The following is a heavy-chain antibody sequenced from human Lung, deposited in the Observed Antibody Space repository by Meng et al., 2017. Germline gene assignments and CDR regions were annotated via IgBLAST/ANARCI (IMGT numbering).Heavy chain of an antibody. D-gene: IGHD4-11*01. CDR1: GGSFSDYY. V-gene: IGHV4-34*01. CDR2: INHSGST. J-gene: IGHJ4*02. Sequence: VALQQWGQGLLKPSEDLSLTCVVSGGSFSDYYWSWIRQTPGKGLEWIGEINHSGSTNYNPSLESRATISVDTSQNNLSLKLSSVTAADSAVYYCARGPTTMAHDFDYWGQGTLVTVFS. CDR3: ARGPTTMAHDFDY.